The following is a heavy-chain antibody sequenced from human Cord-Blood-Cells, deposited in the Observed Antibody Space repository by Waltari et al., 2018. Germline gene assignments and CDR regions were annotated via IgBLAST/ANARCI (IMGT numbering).Heavy chain of an antibody. CDR1: GFPFSSYE. V-gene: IGHV3-48*03. D-gene: IGHD7-27*01. CDR3: ARGRTSLGMAFDI. J-gene: IGHJ3*02. Sequence: EVQLVESGGGLVQPGGSLRLSCAASGFPFSSYEMNWVRQAPGKGLEWVSYISSSGSTIYYADSVKGRFTISRDNAKNSLYLQMNSLRAEDTAVYYCARGRTSLGMAFDIWGQGTMVTVSS. CDR2: ISSSGSTI.